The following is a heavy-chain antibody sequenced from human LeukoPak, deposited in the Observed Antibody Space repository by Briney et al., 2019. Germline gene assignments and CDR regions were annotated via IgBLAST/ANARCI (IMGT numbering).Heavy chain of an antibody. V-gene: IGHV3-23*01. Sequence: PGGSLRLSCAASGFTFSSYAMSWVRQAPGKGLEWVSAISGSGGSTYYADSVKGRFTISRDNSKNTLYLQMNSLRAEDTAVYYCAKDSYYDFWSGYLQHPPDYWGQGTLVTVSS. CDR1: GFTFSSYA. CDR3: AKDSYYDFWSGYLQHPPDY. CDR2: ISGSGGST. D-gene: IGHD3-3*01. J-gene: IGHJ4*02.